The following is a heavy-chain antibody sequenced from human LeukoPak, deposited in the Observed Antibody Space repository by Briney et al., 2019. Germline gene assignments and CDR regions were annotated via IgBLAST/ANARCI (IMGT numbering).Heavy chain of an antibody. V-gene: IGHV4-38-2*02. Sequence: SETLSLTCTVSGYSISSGYYWGWIRQPPGKGLQWIGSIYHSGSSYYNPSLESRVTISVDTSKSQFSLKLSSVTAADTAVYYCARARDIVATISNYFDYWGQGTLVTVSS. CDR2: IYHSGSS. CDR3: ARARDIVATISNYFDY. D-gene: IGHD5-12*01. J-gene: IGHJ4*02. CDR1: GYSISSGYY.